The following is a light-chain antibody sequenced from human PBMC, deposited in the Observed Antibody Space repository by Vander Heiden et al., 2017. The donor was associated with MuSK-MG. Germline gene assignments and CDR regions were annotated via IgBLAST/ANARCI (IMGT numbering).Light chain of an antibody. J-gene: IGLJ3*02. Sequence: SALPQPASVSGSPGPSIAISCTGTRSNIGSYNLVSWHQQHPGKLPKLILTEVDRRPAGVANRSSGTKSGNTASLTISGHQSEDEADYYCCSDAGSGTLVFGGGTKLTVL. CDR1: RSNIGSYNL. V-gene: IGLV2-23*02. CDR3: CSDAGSGTLV. CDR2: EVD.